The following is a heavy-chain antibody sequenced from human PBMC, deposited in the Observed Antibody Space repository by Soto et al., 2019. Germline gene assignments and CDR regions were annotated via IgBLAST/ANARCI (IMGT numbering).Heavy chain of an antibody. D-gene: IGHD2-21*01. CDR3: ARLRIATNNYKWFDP. J-gene: IGHJ5*02. CDR1: GDSVSSGSYY. Sequence: PSETLSLTCTVSGDSVSSGSYYWSWIRQPPGKGLDCIGYIYYSGSTNYNPSLKSRVSISVDTSERQFSLNLRLVTAADTAVYYCARLRIATNNYKWFDPWGQGTLVTVSS. CDR2: IYYSGST. V-gene: IGHV4-61*01.